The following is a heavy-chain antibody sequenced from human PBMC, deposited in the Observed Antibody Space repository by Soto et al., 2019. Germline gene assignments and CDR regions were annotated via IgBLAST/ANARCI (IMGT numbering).Heavy chain of an antibody. CDR1: GFSFSDYW. Sequence: PGGSLRLSCAASGFSFSDYWMHWVRQAPGKGLEWVSRTNSDETNIAYAESVKGRFTISRDNGKKTLYLQMNSLRAEDTAVYYCAGGTYERGYYYYYGMDVWGPGTTVTVSS. J-gene: IGHJ6*02. CDR2: TNSDETNI. CDR3: AGGTYERGYYYYYGMDV. V-gene: IGHV3-74*01. D-gene: IGHD3-16*01.